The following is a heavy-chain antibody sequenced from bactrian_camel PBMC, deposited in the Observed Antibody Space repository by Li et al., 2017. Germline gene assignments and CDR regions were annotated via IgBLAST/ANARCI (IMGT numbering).Heavy chain of an antibody. D-gene: IGHD3*01. Sequence: VQLVESGGGSVQAGGSLSLSCVASGSTSTDACISWFRQVLGKEREWVAFIYRPGGNTFAADSVKGRFTISQDPTKNAVYLQMDSLTPEDTAMYYCAAGSSRGVPFRERGYPYWGQ. CDR3: AAGSSRGVPFRERGYPY. CDR1: GSTSTDAC. V-gene: IGHV3S31*01. CDR2: IYRPGGNT. J-gene: IGHJ4*01.